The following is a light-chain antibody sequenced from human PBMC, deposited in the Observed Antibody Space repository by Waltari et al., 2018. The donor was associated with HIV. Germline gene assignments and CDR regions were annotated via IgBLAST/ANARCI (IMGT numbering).Light chain of an antibody. CDR1: SSDVGSFKY. CDR2: DVT. CDR3: SSYGGGNTVL. V-gene: IGLV2-8*01. J-gene: IGLJ3*02. Sequence: QSALTQPPSASGSPGQSVPIPCTSTSSDVGSFKYVSWYQQHPGKAPKLMIYDVTKWPSGVPDRFSGSKSVNTASLTVSGLQAEDEADYYCSSYGGGNTVLFGGGTRLTVL.